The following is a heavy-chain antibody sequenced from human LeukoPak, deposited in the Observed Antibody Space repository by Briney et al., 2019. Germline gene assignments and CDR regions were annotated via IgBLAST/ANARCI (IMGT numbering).Heavy chain of an antibody. D-gene: IGHD2-21*01. V-gene: IGHV3-9*01. J-gene: IGHJ6*02. CDR1: GFTFDDYA. CDR2: ISWNSGSI. Sequence: GGSLRLSCAASGFTFDDYAMHWVRQAPGKGLEWVSGISWNSGSIGYADSVKGRFTISRDNSKNTLYLQMNSLRAEDTAVYYCAAHSNNYYGMDVWGQGTTVTVSS. CDR3: AAHSNNYYGMDV.